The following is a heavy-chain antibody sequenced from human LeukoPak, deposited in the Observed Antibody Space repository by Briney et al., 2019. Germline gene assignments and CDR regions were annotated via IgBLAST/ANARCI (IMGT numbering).Heavy chain of an antibody. Sequence: GGSLRLSCVASGYTFSSFSINWVRQAPGKGLEWVSSISVRSNYIYYADSVRGRFSISRDDARDSLFLQRNSLRAEDMAVYYCVRLRRNSDTSGYYYYYDFWGQGTLVTVSS. V-gene: IGHV3-21*01. J-gene: IGHJ4*02. CDR3: VRLRRNSDTSGYYYYYDF. CDR1: GYTFSSFS. D-gene: IGHD3-22*01. CDR2: ISVRSNYI.